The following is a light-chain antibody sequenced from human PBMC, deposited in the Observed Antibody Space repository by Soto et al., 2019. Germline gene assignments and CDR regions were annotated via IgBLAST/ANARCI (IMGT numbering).Light chain of an antibody. CDR3: QQYGHYPPIT. J-gene: IGKJ5*01. V-gene: IGKV3-20*01. CDR2: GAS. Sequence: EIVLTQSPGTLSLSPGERATLSCKASQSVSNNYLAWYQQKPGQAPRLLIYGASSRATGIPDRFSGSGSGTDFTLTISRLEPEDFAVYYWQQYGHYPPITFGPGTRLEIK. CDR1: QSVSNNY.